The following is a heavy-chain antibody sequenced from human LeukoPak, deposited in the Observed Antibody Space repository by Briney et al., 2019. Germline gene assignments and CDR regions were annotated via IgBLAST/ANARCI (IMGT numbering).Heavy chain of an antibody. CDR2: ISGDGTRT. Sequence: GRSLRLSCAASEFTFSSYGMHWVRQAPGKGLEWVSLISGDGTRTYYADSVRGRFTVSRDNAKNSLYLQMNSLRTGDTALYYCAKDTDYCSSTSCSTDIFDYWGQGTLVTVSS. CDR1: EFTFSSYG. J-gene: IGHJ4*02. D-gene: IGHD2-2*02. V-gene: IGHV3-43*02. CDR3: AKDTDYCSSTSCSTDIFDY.